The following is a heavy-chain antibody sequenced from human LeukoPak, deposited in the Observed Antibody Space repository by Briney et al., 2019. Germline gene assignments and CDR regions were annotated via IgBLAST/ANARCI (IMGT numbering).Heavy chain of an antibody. V-gene: IGHV4-61*01. Sequence: PSETLSLTCTVSGGSVSSGSYYWSWIRQPPGKGLEWIGEINHSGSTNYNPSLKSRVTISVDTPKNQFSLKLSSVTAADTAVYYCARYRSGGSCYSGAFDIWGQGTMVTVSS. CDR2: INHSGST. CDR3: ARYRSGGSCYSGAFDI. CDR1: GGSVSSGSYY. J-gene: IGHJ3*02. D-gene: IGHD2-15*01.